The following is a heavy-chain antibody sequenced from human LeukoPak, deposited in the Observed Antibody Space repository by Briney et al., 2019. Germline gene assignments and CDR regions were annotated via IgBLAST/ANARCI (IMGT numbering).Heavy chain of an antibody. CDR2: INHSGST. CDR1: GGSFSGYY. J-gene: IGHJ4*02. V-gene: IGHV4-34*01. D-gene: IGHD4-17*01. CDR3: ATGMTTVTTSANDY. Sequence: SETLSLTCAVYGGSFSGYYWSWIRQPPGKGLEWIGEINHSGSTNYNPSLKSRVTTSVDTSKNQFSLKLSSVTAADTAVYYCATGMTTVTTSANDYWGQGTLVTVSS.